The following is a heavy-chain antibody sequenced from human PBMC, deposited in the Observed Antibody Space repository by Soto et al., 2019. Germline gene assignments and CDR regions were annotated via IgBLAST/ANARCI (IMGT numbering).Heavy chain of an antibody. V-gene: IGHV3-48*02. CDR1: GFTFGSYS. J-gene: IGHJ6*03. CDR3: ARDLRAPLVATAMPYYMDV. D-gene: IGHD2-21*02. Sequence: EVQLVESGGGLVQPGGSQRHTCAASGFTFGSYSMNWVRQAPGKGLGWGPFILGSSGVIYYADSVKGRFTISSDNAKNSLYVQRNIMRDEDTAVYYWARDLRAPLVATAMPYYMDVWGKGTTVTVSS. CDR2: ILGSSGVI.